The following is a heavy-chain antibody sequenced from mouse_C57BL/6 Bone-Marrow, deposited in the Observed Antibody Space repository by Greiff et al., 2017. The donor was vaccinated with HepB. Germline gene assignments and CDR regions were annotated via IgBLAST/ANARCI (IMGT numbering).Heavy chain of an antibody. CDR1: GFSLTSYA. CDR3: ARLLLYAMDY. CDR2: IWTGGGT. V-gene: IGHV2-9-1*01. D-gene: IGHD1-1*01. J-gene: IGHJ4*01. Sequence: VQGVESGPGLVAPSQRLSITCTVSGFSLTSYAISWVRQPPGKGLEWLGVIWTGGGTNYNLALKSRLSISKDKSKSQVFLKMNSLQTDDTARYYCARLLLYAMDYWGQGTSVTVSS.